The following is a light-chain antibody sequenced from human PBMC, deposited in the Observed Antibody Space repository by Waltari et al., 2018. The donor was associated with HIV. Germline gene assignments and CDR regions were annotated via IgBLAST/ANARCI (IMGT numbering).Light chain of an antibody. CDR1: SSDIGGYRF. V-gene: IGLV2-8*01. Sequence: QSALTQPPSASGSPGQSVTISCTGSSSDIGGYRFVSGYQQHPGKAPKLMIYEVSKRPSGVPDRFSGSKSGNTASLTVSGLQAEDEADYFCSSYAANNDILFGGGTKLTVL. CDR3: SSYAANNDIL. CDR2: EVS. J-gene: IGLJ3*02.